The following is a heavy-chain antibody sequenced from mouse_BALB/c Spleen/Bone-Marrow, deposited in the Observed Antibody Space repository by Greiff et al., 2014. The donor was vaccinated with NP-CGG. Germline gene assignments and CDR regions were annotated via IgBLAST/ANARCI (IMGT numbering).Heavy chain of an antibody. J-gene: IGHJ4*01. CDR2: IDPANGNT. D-gene: IGHD1-1*01. CDR1: GFNIKDTY. CDR3: ARYDYGSSYAMDY. V-gene: IGHV14-3*02. Sequence: EVKLLESGAELVKPGASVKLSCTASGFNIKDTYMHWVKQRPEQGLEWIGRIDPANGNTKYDPKFQGKATITADTSSNTAYLQLSSLTSEDTAVYYCARYDYGSSYAMDYWGQGTSVTVSS.